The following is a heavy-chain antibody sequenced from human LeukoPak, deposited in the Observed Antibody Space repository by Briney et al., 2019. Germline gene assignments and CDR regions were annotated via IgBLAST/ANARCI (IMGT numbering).Heavy chain of an antibody. V-gene: IGHV1-69*05. D-gene: IGHD2-2*01. CDR2: IIPIFGTA. CDR1: GGTFCSYA. J-gene: IGHJ4*02. CDR3: ARGYCSSTSCFLDY. Sequence: ASVKVSCKASGGTFCSYAISWVRQAPGQGLEWMGGIIPIFGTANYAQRFQGRVTITTDESTSTAYIELTSLRSEDTAVYYCARGYCSSTSCFLDYWGQGTLVTVSS.